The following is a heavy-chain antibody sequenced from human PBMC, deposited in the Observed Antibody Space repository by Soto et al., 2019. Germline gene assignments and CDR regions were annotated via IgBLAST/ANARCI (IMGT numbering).Heavy chain of an antibody. CDR2: IIPIFGTA. Sequence: ASVKVSCKASGGTFSSYAISWVRQAPGQGLEWMGGIIPIFGTANYAQKFQGRVTITADESTSTAYMELSSLRSEDTAVYYCARVGCGGDCFGAFDIWGQGTMVTVSS. CDR1: GGTFSSYA. D-gene: IGHD2-21*02. V-gene: IGHV1-69*13. CDR3: ARVGCGGDCFGAFDI. J-gene: IGHJ3*02.